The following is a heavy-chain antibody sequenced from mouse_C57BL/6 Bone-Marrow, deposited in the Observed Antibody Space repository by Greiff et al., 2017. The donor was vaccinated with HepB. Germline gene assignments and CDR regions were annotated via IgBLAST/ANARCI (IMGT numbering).Heavy chain of an antibody. Sequence: EVQLVESGGGLVKPGGSLKLSCAASGFTFSDYGMHWVRQAPEKGLEWVAYISSGSSTIYYADTVKGRFTISRDNAKNTLFLQMTSLRSEDTAMYYCARPGIKAWVAYWGQGTLVTVSA. J-gene: IGHJ3*01. D-gene: IGHD2-4*01. V-gene: IGHV5-17*01. CDR3: ARPGIKAWVAY. CDR1: GFTFSDYG. CDR2: ISSGSSTI.